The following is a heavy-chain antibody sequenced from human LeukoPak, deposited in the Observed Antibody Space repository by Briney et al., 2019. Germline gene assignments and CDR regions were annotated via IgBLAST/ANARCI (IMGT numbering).Heavy chain of an antibody. CDR2: MRYDGSNE. V-gene: IGHV3-30*02. CDR3: ARDLGIFGDFDY. J-gene: IGHJ4*02. Sequence: PGGSLRLSCTTSGFSFSNFGMHWVRQAPDKGLEWLAFMRYDGSNEYSADSVKGRFIISRDNSRNTLFLQMDSLRSEDTAVYHCARDLGIFGDFDYWGQGTLVIVSS. CDR1: GFSFSNFG. D-gene: IGHD3-3*01.